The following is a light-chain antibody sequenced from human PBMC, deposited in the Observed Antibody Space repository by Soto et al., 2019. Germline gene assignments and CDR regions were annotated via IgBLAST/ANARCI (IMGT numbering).Light chain of an antibody. CDR3: QQRTNSPPWT. Sequence: EIVLTQSPATLSLSPGEGASLSCRASQNISTYLAWNQQRPGQVPRLLIYGVSKRAPAIPARFSGSGSGTDFTLSVSGLETEDFATYYCQQRTNSPPWTFGQGTRVELK. CDR2: GVS. V-gene: IGKV3-11*01. J-gene: IGKJ1*01. CDR1: QNISTY.